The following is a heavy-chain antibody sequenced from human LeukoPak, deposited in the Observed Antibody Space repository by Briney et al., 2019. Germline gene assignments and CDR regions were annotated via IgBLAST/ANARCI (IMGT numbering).Heavy chain of an antibody. V-gene: IGHV3-9*01. CDR3: AKDNSHWLFDY. CDR1: GFTFDDYA. CDR2: ISWNSGSI. D-gene: IGHD1-1*01. J-gene: IGHJ4*02. Sequence: PGGSLRLSCAASGFTFDDYAMHWVRQAPGKGLEWVSGISWNSGSIGYADSVKGRFTISRDNAKNSLYLQMNTLRAEDTSFYYCAKDNSHWLFDYWGRGTLVTVSS.